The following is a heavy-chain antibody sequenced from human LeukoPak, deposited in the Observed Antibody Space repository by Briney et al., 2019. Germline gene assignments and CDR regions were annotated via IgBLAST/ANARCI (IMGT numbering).Heavy chain of an antibody. D-gene: IGHD4-17*01. CDR2: IYYIGST. V-gene: IGHV4-39*01. CDR1: GGSISSSSYY. J-gene: IGHJ3*02. CDR3: ERQLRGAFDI. Sequence: SETLSLTCTVSGGSISSSSYYWGWIRQPPGKVLEWIGSIYYIGSTYYNPSLKSRVTISVDTSKNQFSLKMSSVTAADTAVYYCERQLRGAFDIWGQGTMVTVSS.